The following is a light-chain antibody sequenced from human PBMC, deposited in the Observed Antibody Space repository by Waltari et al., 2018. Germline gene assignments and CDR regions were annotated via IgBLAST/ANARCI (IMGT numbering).Light chain of an antibody. Sequence: EIVLTQSPATLSLSPGARATLSCRASQILHIYLAWYQHKPGQSPRLLIYDASKRATGVPARFSASGSETDFTLTISSLEPEDSAVYYCHLRWNWPLNFGGGTRLEIK. J-gene: IGKJ4*01. CDR1: QILHIY. CDR3: HLRWNWPLN. V-gene: IGKV3-11*01. CDR2: DAS.